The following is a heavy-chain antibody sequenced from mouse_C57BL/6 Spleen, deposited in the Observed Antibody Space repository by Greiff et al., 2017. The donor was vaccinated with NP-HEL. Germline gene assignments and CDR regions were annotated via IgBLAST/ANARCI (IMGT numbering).Heavy chain of an antibody. V-gene: IGHV5-4*01. J-gene: IGHJ3*01. CDR1: GFTFSSYA. CDR3: ARDGGS. CDR2: ISDGGSYT. Sequence: EVKLVESGGGLVKPGGSLKLSCAASGFTFSSYAMSWVRQTPEKRLEWVATISDGGSYTYYPDNVKGRFTISRDNAKNNLYLQMSHLKSEDTAMYYCARDGGSWGQGTLVTVSA.